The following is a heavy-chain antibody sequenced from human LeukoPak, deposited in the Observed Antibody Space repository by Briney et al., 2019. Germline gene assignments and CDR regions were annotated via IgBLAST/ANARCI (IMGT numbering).Heavy chain of an antibody. V-gene: IGHV3-48*03. CDR1: GFTFSSYE. D-gene: IGHD2-2*01. CDR3: ARVRVPAAKKNYYYMDV. J-gene: IGHJ6*03. CDR2: ISSSGSTI. Sequence: PGGSLRLSCAASGFTFSSYEMNWVRQAPGKGLEWVSYISSSGSTIYYADSVKGRFTISRDNAKNSLYLQMNSLRAEDTAVYYCARVRVPAAKKNYYYMDVWGKGTTVTISS.